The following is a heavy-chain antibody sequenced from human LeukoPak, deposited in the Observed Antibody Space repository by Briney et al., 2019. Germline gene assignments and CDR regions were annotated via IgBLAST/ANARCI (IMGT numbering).Heavy chain of an antibody. J-gene: IGHJ4*02. Sequence: GGSLRLSCAASGFGVSGAWMNWVRQAPGKGLEWVSSINSGSTYTYYTESVKGRFTVSRDNAKNSLFLQMNSLRAEDTAIYYCARSLTTLTYEGYWGQGTLVTVSS. V-gene: IGHV3-21*01. CDR2: INSGSTYT. CDR1: GFGVSGAW. CDR3: ARSLTTLTYEGY. D-gene: IGHD1-1*01.